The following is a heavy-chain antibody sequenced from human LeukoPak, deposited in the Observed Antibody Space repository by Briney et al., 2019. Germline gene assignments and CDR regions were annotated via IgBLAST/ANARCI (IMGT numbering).Heavy chain of an antibody. CDR2: IYTSGST. CDR1: GGSISSYY. CDR3: ARGDYYGSGSYYLFDY. J-gene: IGHJ4*02. V-gene: IGHV4-4*07. D-gene: IGHD3-10*01. Sequence: ASETLSLTCTVSGGSISSYYWSWIRQPAGKGLEWIGRIYTSGSTNYNPSLKSRVTMSVDTSKNQLSLKLSSVTAADTAVYYCARGDYYGSGSYYLFDYWGQGTLVTVSS.